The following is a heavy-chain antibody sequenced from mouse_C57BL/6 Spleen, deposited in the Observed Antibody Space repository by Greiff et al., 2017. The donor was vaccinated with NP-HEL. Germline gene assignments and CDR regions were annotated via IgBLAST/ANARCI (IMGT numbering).Heavy chain of an antibody. CDR2: IDPSDSYT. CDR3: AYYSSDSMDY. J-gene: IGHJ4*01. CDR1: GYTFTSYW. Sequence: QVQLQQPGAELVKPGASVKLSCKASGYTFTSYWMQWVKQRPGQGLEWIGEIDPSDSYTNYNQKFKGKATLTVDTSSSTAYMQLSSLASEDSAGYYGAYYSSDSMDYWGQGTSVTVSS. D-gene: IGHD2-12*01. V-gene: IGHV1-50*01.